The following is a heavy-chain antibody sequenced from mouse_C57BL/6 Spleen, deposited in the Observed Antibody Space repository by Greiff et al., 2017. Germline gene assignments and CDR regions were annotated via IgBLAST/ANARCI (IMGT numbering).Heavy chain of an antibody. CDR2: IHPNSGST. CDR3: TYSNHGRCAY. J-gene: IGHJ3*01. CDR1: GYTFTSYW. D-gene: IGHD2-5*01. Sequence: QVQLQQPGAELVKPGASVKLSCTASGYTFTSYWMHWVKQRPGQGLEWIGMIHPNSGSTNYNEKFKSKATLTVDKSSSTAYMQLSSLTSEDSAVYYCTYSNHGRCAYWGQGTLVTVSA. V-gene: IGHV1-64*01.